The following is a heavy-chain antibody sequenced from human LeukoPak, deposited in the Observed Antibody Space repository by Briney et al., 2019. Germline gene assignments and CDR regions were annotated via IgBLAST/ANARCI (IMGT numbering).Heavy chain of an antibody. J-gene: IGHJ6*02. CDR2: IYYSGST. CDR3: AREGRWLQPRGYYYGMDV. Sequence: SETLSLTCTVPGGSISSSSYYWGWIRQPPGKGLEWIGSIYYSGSTYYNPSLKSRVTISVDTSKNQFSLKLSSVTAADTAVYYCAREGRWLQPRGYYYGMDVWGQGTTVTVSS. V-gene: IGHV4-39*07. D-gene: IGHD5-24*01. CDR1: GGSISSSSYY.